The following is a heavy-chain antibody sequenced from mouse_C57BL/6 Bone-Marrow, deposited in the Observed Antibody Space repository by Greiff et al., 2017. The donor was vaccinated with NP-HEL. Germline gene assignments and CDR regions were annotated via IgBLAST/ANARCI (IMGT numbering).Heavy chain of an antibody. CDR1: GYSITSGYY. D-gene: IGHD2-3*01. V-gene: IGHV3-6*01. J-gene: IGHJ2*01. Sequence: EVKLQESGPGLVKPSQSLSLTCSVTGYSITSGYYWNWIRQFPGNKLEWMGYISYDGSNNYNPSLKNRISITRDTSKNQFFLKLNSVTTEDTATYYCAREGLYDGYSYYFDYWGQGTTLTVSS. CDR3: AREGLYDGYSYYFDY. CDR2: ISYDGSN.